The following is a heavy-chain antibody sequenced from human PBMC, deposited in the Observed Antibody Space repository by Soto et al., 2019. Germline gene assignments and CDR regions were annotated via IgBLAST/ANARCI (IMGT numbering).Heavy chain of an antibody. D-gene: IGHD2-2*02. CDR3: ASSTILSPLYGMDV. J-gene: IGHJ6*02. CDR2: IYYSGST. Sequence: SETLSLTCTVSGSSISSYYWSWIRQPPGKGLEWIGYIYYSGSTNYNPSLKSRVTISVDTSKNQFSLKLSSVTAADTAVYYCASSTILSPLYGMDVWGQGTTVTVSS. V-gene: IGHV4-59*01. CDR1: GSSISSYY.